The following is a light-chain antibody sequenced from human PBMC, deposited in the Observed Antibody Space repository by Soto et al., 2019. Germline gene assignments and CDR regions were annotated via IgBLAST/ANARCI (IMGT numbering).Light chain of an antibody. V-gene: IGKV3-20*01. CDR1: QSISSTY. J-gene: IGKJ1*01. CDR3: QHYDSARWT. Sequence: EIVFTQSPGTLSLSPGERATLSFSASQSISSTYLTWYHQRPGQAPRLLIYDASRRATGIPDRFSGSGSGTDFSLTISRLEPEDFAVYYCQHYDSARWTFGLGTKVDI. CDR2: DAS.